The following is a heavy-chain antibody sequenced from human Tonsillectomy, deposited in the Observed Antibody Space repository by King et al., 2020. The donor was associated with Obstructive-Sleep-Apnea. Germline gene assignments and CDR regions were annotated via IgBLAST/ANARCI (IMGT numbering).Heavy chain of an antibody. CDR2: MYYSGNT. CDR1: GGSISNYY. Sequence: VQLQESGPGLVKPSETLSLTCTVSGGSISNYYWSWILQPPGKGLEWIGYMYYSGNTNFNPSLKSRVTISADTSTIQFSLRLSSVTAADTAVYYCARHRGVEDYGDYGDYFDYWGQGTLVTVSS. J-gene: IGHJ4*02. V-gene: IGHV4-59*08. CDR3: ARHRGVEDYGDYGDYFDY. D-gene: IGHD4-17*01.